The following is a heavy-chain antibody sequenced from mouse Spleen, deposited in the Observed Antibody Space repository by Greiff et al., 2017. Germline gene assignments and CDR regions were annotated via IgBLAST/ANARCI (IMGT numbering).Heavy chain of an antibody. CDR3: ARTSITTVVADFDY. D-gene: IGHD1-1*01. CDR1: GYTFTSYD. J-gene: IGHJ2*01. CDR2: IYPRDGST. Sequence: QVQLQQSGPELVKPGASVKLSCKASGYTFTSYDIHWVKQRPGQGLEWIGWIYPRDGSTKYNEKFKGKATLTVDTSSSTAYMELHSLTSEDSAVYFCARTSITTVVADFDYWGQGTTLTVSS. V-gene: IGHV1-85*01.